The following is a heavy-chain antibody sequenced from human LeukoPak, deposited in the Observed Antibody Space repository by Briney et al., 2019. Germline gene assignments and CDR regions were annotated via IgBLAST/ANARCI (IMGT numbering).Heavy chain of an antibody. V-gene: IGHV4-4*09. J-gene: IGHJ4*02. CDR3: ARLWGNCSGGSCYFDY. D-gene: IGHD2-15*01. CDR1: GGSISSYY. Sequence: SETLSLTCTVSGGSISSYYWSWIRRPPGKGLEWIGYIYTSGGTNYNPSLKSRVTISVDTSKNQFSLKLSSVTAADTAVYYCARLWGNCSGGSCYFDYWGQGTLVTVSS. CDR2: IYTSGGT.